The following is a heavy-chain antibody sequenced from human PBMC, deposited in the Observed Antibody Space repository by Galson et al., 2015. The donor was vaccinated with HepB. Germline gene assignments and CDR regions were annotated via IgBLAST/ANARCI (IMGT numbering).Heavy chain of an antibody. V-gene: IGHV1-58*02. CDR2: IVVGSGNT. D-gene: IGHD3-22*01. Sequence: SVKVSCKASGYTFTSYAMHWVRQAPGQRLEWMGWIVVGSGNTNYAQKFQERVTITRDMSTSTAYMELSSLRSEDTAVYYCAAVASGNYDSSGYYQFDYWGQGTLVTVSS. J-gene: IGHJ4*02. CDR1: GYTFTSYA. CDR3: AAVASGNYDSSGYYQFDY.